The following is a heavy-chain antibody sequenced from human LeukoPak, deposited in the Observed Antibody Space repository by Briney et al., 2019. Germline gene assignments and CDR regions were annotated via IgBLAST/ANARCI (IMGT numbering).Heavy chain of an antibody. CDR1: GGTFSSYA. CDR3: AVLLTYAFDI. V-gene: IGHV1-69*05. CDR2: IIPIFGTA. J-gene: IGHJ3*02. Sequence: ASVKVSCKASGGTFSSYAISWVRQAPGQGLEWMGGIIPIFGTANYAQKFQGRVTITTDESTSTAYMELSSLRSEDTAVYYCAVLLTYAFDIWGQGTMVTVSS. D-gene: IGHD4/OR15-4a*01.